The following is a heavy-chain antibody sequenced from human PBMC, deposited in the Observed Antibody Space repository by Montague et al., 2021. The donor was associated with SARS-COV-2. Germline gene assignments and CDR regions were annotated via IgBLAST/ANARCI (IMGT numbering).Heavy chain of an antibody. CDR1: GFSLSTGGVG. Sequence: PALVKPTQTLTLTCSFSGFSLSTGGVGVDWIRQSPGKGLEWLGAIFWDDEKRYNPTLKTRLTISKGTSQNQVVITLTDMGPADTATYFCAHQYYDYVWGSYRPDYFDYWGQGTLVTVSS. D-gene: IGHD3-16*02. V-gene: IGHV2-5*02. CDR3: AHQYYDYVWGSYRPDYFDY. J-gene: IGHJ4*02. CDR2: IFWDDEK.